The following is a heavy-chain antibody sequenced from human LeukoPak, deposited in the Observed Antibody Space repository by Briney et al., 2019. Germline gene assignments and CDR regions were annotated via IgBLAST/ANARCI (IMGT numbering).Heavy chain of an antibody. Sequence: WETLSLTCAVWGGSMSSGGYSWSWVRRPAGKGLEWIEYINYSGSTNYNPSLKSRVTISVDTSKNQFSLKLRSVTAADTAVYYCARGGVRGVPRAYAFDIWGQGTMVTVSS. V-gene: IGHV4-61*08. J-gene: IGHJ3*02. CDR1: GGSMSSGGYS. CDR2: INYSGST. D-gene: IGHD3-10*01. CDR3: ARGGVRGVPRAYAFDI.